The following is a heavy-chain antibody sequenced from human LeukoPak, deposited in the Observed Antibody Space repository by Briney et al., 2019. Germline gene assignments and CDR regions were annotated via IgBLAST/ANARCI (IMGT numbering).Heavy chain of an antibody. CDR2: IYYSGST. J-gene: IGHJ4*02. D-gene: IGHD5-12*01. CDR3: ARDNKGLDSGYDYYFDY. V-gene: IGHV4-30-4*08. CDR1: GGSISSGGYY. Sequence: SETLSLTCTVSGGSISSGGYYWSWIRQPPGKGLEWIGYIYYSGSTYYNPSLESRVTISVDTSKNQFSLKLSSVTAADTAVYYCARDNKGLDSGYDYYFDYWGQGTLVTVSS.